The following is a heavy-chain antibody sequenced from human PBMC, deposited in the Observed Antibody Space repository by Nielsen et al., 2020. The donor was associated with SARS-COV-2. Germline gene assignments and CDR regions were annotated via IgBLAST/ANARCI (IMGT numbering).Heavy chain of an antibody. CDR3: ARGVDSGSQVGFDP. Sequence: SETLSLTCTVSGGSISSSSYYWGWIRQPPGKGLEWIGSFYYSGSTDYNPSLESRVTISVDTSKNQFSLKLSSVTAADTAVYYCARGVDSGSQVGFDPWGQGTLVTVSS. CDR2: FYYSGST. CDR1: GGSISSSSYY. D-gene: IGHD1-26*01. V-gene: IGHV4-39*07. J-gene: IGHJ5*02.